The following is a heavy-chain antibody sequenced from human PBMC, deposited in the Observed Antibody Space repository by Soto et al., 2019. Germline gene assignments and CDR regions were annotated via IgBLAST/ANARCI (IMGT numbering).Heavy chain of an antibody. V-gene: IGHV3-48*03. J-gene: IGHJ1*01. CDR2: ISGSGYTSDAGPTI. D-gene: IGHD3-16*02. CDR1: GFTFSIYE. Sequence: GGSLRLSCAASGFTFSIYEMIWVRQAPGKGLEWVSYISGSGYTSDAGPTIHYADSVKGRFTISRNNAKNSLYLQMNSLRVEDTAVYYCARVSQSFIEYFQHWGQGTLVTVS. CDR3: ARVSQSFIEYFQH.